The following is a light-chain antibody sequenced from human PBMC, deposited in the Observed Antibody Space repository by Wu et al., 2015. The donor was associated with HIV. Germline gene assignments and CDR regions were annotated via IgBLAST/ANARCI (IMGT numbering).Light chain of an antibody. CDR1: QSVSSN. J-gene: IGKJ4*01. CDR3: QHYNNWPLT. CDR2: GAS. V-gene: IGKV3-15*01. Sequence: EIVMTQSPATLSVSPGERATLSCRASQSVSSNLAWYQQKPGQAPSLLIYGASTRATGFPARFSGSGSGTEFTLTISSMQSEDYAVYYCQHYNNWPLTFGGGTKVEIK.